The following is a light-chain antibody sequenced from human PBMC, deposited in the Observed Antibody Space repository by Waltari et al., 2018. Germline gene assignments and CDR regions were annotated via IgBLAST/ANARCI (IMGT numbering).Light chain of an antibody. J-gene: IGLJ1*01. CDR2: RNN. CDR3: SGWDISLNAHV. V-gene: IGLV10-54*04. Sequence: QAGLTQPPSVSKGLRQTATLTCTGNNKNVGNQGALCLQQHQGHPPKLLSYRNNNRPSGISERFSASRSGNTASLTITGLQPEDEADYYCSGWDISLNAHVFGTGTKVTVL. CDR1: NKNVGNQG.